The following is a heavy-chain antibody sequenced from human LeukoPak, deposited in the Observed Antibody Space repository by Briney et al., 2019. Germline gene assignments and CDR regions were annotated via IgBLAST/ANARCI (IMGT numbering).Heavy chain of an antibody. V-gene: IGHV4-34*01. CDR2: INHSGST. Sequence: PSETLSLTCAVYGGSFSGYYWSWIRQPPGKGLEWIGEINHSGSTNYNPSLKSRVTISVDTSKNQSSLKLSSVTAADTAVHYCARGRVLYYFDYWGQGTLVTVSS. CDR3: ARGRVLYYFDY. CDR1: GGSFSGYY. J-gene: IGHJ4*02. D-gene: IGHD3-10*01.